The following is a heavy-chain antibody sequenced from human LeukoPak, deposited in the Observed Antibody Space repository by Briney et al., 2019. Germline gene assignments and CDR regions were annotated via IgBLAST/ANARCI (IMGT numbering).Heavy chain of an antibody. J-gene: IGHJ4*02. V-gene: IGHV3-21*01. CDR3: ARESIAVAGIVNY. CDR2: SSSSSSYI. Sequence: TFSSSSSSYINYADSVKGRFTISRDNAKNSLYLQMNSLRAEDTAVYYCARESIAVAGIVNYWGQGTLVTVSS. D-gene: IGHD6-19*01.